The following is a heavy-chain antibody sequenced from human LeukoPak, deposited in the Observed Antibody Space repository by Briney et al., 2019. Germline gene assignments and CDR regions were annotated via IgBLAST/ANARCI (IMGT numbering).Heavy chain of an antibody. CDR1: GFTFSSYS. D-gene: IGHD3-3*01. Sequence: GGSLRLSCAASGFTFSSYSMNWVRQAPGKGLEWVSSISSSSSYIYYADSVKGRFTISRDNAKNSLYLQMNSLRAEDTAVYYCARVKTRFLEWLSPVGAFDIWGQGTMVTVSS. V-gene: IGHV3-21*01. CDR3: ARVKTRFLEWLSPVGAFDI. J-gene: IGHJ3*02. CDR2: ISSSSSYI.